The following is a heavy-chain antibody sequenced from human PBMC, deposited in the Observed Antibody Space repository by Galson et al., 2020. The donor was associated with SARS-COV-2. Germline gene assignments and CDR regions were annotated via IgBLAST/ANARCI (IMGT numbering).Heavy chain of an antibody. D-gene: IGHD3-10*01. CDR2: ISHSGST. J-gene: IGHJ4*02. Sequence: ASETLSLTCAVYGGSFSGYYWNWIRQPPGKGLEWIGEISHSGSTTYNPSLKSRVTISADTSNNQVSLKLYSVTAADTAVYYCARDQTLVRGVKGEYWGQGTLVTVSS. CDR3: ARDQTLVRGVKGEY. V-gene: IGHV4-34*01. CDR1: GGSFSGYY.